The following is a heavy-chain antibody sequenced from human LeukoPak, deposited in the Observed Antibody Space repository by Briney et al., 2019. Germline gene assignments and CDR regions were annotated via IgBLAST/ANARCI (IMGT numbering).Heavy chain of an antibody. V-gene: IGHV4-59*01. CDR3: ARGGRSRGSMSFYYMDV. CDR2: IFDRGTT. J-gene: IGHJ6*03. D-gene: IGHD3-10*01. CDR1: GGSISDYY. Sequence: SETLSLTCTVSGGSISDYYWTWIRQPPGKGLEWIGYIFDRGTTNYNPSLESRVTISAETSKNQVSLKVKSVTAADTAVYYCARGGRSRGSMSFYYMDVWGKGATVTVSS.